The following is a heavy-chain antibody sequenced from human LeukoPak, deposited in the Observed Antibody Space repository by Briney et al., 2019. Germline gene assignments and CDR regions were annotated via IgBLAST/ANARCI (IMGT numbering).Heavy chain of an antibody. D-gene: IGHD3-3*01. V-gene: IGHV3-30-3*01. CDR2: ISYDGSNK. Sequence: PGGSLRLSCAASGFTFSSYAMHWVRQAPGKGLEWVAVISYDGSNKYYADSVKGRLTISRDNSKNTLYLQMNSLRAEDTAVYYCASLEWLSTTHYGMDVWGQGTTVTVSS. J-gene: IGHJ6*02. CDR3: ASLEWLSTTHYGMDV. CDR1: GFTFSSYA.